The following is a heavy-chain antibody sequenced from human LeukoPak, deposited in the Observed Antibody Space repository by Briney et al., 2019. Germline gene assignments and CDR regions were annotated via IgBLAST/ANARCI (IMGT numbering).Heavy chain of an antibody. V-gene: IGHV3-30*02. CDR1: GFTLSSYG. J-gene: IGHJ4*02. Sequence: TGGSLRLSCAASGFTLSSYGMHWVRQAPGKGLEWVAFIRYDGSNKYYADSVKGRFTISRDNSKNTLYLQMNSLRAEDTAVYYRARDLRMTYYFDYWGQGTLVTVSS. CDR2: IRYDGSNK. CDR3: ARDLRMTYYFDY.